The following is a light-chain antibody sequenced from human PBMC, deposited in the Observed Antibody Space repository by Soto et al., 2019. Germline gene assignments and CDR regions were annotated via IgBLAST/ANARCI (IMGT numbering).Light chain of an antibody. CDR2: EVT. CDR1: SSDVGAYKY. J-gene: IGLJ1*01. CDR3: SSYSTSSTHV. V-gene: IGLV2-14*03. Sequence: QSVLTQPASVSGSPGQSITISCTGTSSDVGAYKYVSWFQQHPGKAPKLMIYEVTNRPSGVSNRFSGSKSGNTASLTISGLQPEDEADYYCSSYSTSSTHVFGTGTKVTVL.